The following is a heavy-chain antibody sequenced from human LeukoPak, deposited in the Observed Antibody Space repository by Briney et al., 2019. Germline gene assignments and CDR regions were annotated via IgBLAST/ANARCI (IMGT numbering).Heavy chain of an antibody. Sequence: GRSLRLSCAASGFTFSSYGMHWVRQSPGQGLEWVASISYDGRHKYYADSVKGRFAISRDNSKNTVWLQMKSLRAEDTAVYYCASAAGAYDNWGQGTLVTVSS. CDR1: GFTFSSYG. CDR3: ASAAGAYDN. V-gene: IGHV3-30*03. D-gene: IGHD6-13*01. J-gene: IGHJ4*02. CDR2: ISYDGRHK.